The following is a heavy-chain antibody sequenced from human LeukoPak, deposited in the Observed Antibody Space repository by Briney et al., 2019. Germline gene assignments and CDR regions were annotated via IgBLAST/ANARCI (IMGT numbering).Heavy chain of an antibody. CDR3: ASFYGGGFDY. V-gene: IGHV3-74*01. Sequence: PGGSLRLSCEASGFTFSSYSMHWVRQVPGKGLVWVSRINADGSTTTYADSVRGRFTISRDNAKNTLYLQINSLRAEDTAVYYCASFYGGGFDYWGQGTLVTASS. CDR2: INADGSTT. J-gene: IGHJ4*02. CDR1: GFTFSSYS. D-gene: IGHD4-23*01.